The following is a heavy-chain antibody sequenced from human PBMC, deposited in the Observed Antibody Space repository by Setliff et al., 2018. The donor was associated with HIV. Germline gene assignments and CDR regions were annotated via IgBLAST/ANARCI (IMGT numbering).Heavy chain of an antibody. Sequence: SVKVSCKASGGTFSRHAISWVRQAPGQGLEWMGGIIPIFGTANYAQKFQGRVTITTDESTTTAYMELSSLRSEDTAVYYCARDQISAYSYGGEVYYYYMDVWGKGTTVTVAS. D-gene: IGHD5-18*01. V-gene: IGHV1-69*05. CDR3: ARDQISAYSYGGEVYYYYMDV. CDR1: GGTFSRHA. J-gene: IGHJ6*03. CDR2: IIPIFGTA.